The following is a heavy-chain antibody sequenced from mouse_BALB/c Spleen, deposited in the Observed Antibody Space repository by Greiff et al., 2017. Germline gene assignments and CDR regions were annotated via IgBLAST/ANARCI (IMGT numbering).Heavy chain of an antibody. Sequence: EVMLVESGGGLVKPGGSLKLSCAASGFTFSSYAMSWVRQTPEKRLEWVASISSGGSTYYPDSVKGRFTISRDNARNILYLQMSSLRSEDTAMYYCARVYYDYDGFAYWGQGTLVTVSA. CDR2: ISSGGST. CDR1: GFTFSSYA. D-gene: IGHD2-4*01. V-gene: IGHV5-6-5*01. J-gene: IGHJ3*01. CDR3: ARVYYDYDGFAY.